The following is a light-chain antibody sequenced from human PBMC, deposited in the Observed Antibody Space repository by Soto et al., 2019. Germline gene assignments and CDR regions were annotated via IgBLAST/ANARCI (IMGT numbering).Light chain of an antibody. CDR2: EVT. V-gene: IGLV2-14*01. Sequence: QSALTQPASVSGSPGQSITISCTGTSSDVGGYNLVSWYQQYPGEAPKLMIYEVTNRPSGVSNRFSGSKSGNTASLTISGLQAEDEGDYYCSSVVTSSTDWVFGGGTKVTVL. J-gene: IGLJ3*02. CDR3: SSVVTSSTDWV. CDR1: SSDVGGYNL.